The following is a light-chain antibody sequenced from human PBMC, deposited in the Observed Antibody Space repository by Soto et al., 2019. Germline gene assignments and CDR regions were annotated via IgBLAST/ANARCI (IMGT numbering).Light chain of an antibody. CDR2: TAS. V-gene: IGKV1-9*01. CDR1: QGITNY. Sequence: DVQLTQSPSFLSASVGDRVTITCRASQGITNYLAWYQQKPGKAPKPLIYTASTLQSGVPSRFSGSGAGAEFTRTITGLQPEDFATYFCQQFHTYPWTFGQGTKVEIK. CDR3: QQFHTYPWT. J-gene: IGKJ1*01.